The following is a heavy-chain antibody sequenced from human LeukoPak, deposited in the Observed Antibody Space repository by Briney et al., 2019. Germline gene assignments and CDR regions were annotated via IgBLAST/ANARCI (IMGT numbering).Heavy chain of an antibody. CDR2: IYHSGST. D-gene: IGHD6-6*01. V-gene: IGHV4-38-2*02. CDR3: ARLEYSSSSADY. J-gene: IGHJ4*02. CDR1: GYSISSGYY. Sequence: KASETLSLTCTVSGYSISSGYYWGWIRQPPGKGLEWIGSIYHSGSTYYNPSLKSRVTISVDTSKNQFSLKLSSVTAADTAVYYCARLEYSSSSADYWGQGTLVTVSS.